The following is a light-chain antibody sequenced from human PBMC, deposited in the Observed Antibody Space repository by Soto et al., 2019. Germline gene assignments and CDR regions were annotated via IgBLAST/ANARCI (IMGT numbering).Light chain of an antibody. J-gene: IGKJ5*01. CDR3: QQHGQWPIT. CDR1: QSVNSN. CDR2: GIS. Sequence: EIVMTQSPATLSVSPGARATLSCRASQSVNSNYLAWYQQKPGQAPRLLIYGISKRATDIPDRFSGSGSGTEFTLPISSLQPEDFGTYYCQQHGQWPITFGQGPRLEIK. V-gene: IGKV3D-15*01.